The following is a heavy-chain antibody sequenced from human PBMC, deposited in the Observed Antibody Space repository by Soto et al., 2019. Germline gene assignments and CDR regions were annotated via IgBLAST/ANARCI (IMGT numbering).Heavy chain of an antibody. CDR2: ISYDGSNK. J-gene: IGHJ3*02. Sequence: GGSLRLSCAASGFTFSSYAMHWVRQAPGKGLEWVAVISYDGSNKYYADSVKGRFTISRDNSKNMLYLQMNSLRAEDTAVYYCAGRGYYDSSGYQKDAFDIWGQGTMVT. D-gene: IGHD3-22*01. CDR3: AGRGYYDSSGYQKDAFDI. V-gene: IGHV3-30-3*01. CDR1: GFTFSSYA.